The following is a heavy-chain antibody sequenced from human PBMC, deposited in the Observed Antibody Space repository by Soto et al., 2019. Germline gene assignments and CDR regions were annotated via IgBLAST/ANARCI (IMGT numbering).Heavy chain of an antibody. CDR3: ARPYSGAYWAAFDI. CDR2: IYYSGTS. D-gene: IGHD1-26*01. J-gene: IGHJ3*02. Sequence: LSLTCTVSGASIRTYYWSWIRQPPGKGLEWIGYIYYSGTSNYNPSLRRRVTISLDTSKSQFSLRLSSVTAADTAVYYCARPYSGAYWAAFDIWGQGTMVTVSS. CDR1: GASIRTYY. V-gene: IGHV4-59*01.